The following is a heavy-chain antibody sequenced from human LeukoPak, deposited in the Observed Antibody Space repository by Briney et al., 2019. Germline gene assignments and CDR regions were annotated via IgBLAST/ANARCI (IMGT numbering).Heavy chain of an antibody. V-gene: IGHV3-33*06. Sequence: GGSLRLSCAASGFTFSSYGMHWVRQAPGKGLEWVAVIWYDGSNKYYADSVKGRFTISRDNSKNTLYLQMNSLRAEDTAVYYCAKDKEPELPPYYYYMDVWGKGTTVTVSS. J-gene: IGHJ6*03. CDR1: GFTFSSYG. CDR3: AKDKEPELPPYYYYMDV. CDR2: IWYDGSNK. D-gene: IGHD1-7*01.